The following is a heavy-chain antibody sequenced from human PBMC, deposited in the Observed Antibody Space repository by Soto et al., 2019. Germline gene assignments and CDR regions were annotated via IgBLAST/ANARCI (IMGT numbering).Heavy chain of an antibody. D-gene: IGHD3-3*01. CDR1: GYTFTNFD. Sequence: ASVKVSCKVSGYTFTNFDITWVRQATGQGLEWMGWMNPNTGKTGYAQRFQGRVTMTRDTSKSTAYMELSSLRSEDTAVYYCARGSMSIFGVLVMNPLAWFDPWGQGTLVTVSS. J-gene: IGHJ5*02. V-gene: IGHV1-8*01. CDR2: MNPNTGKT. CDR3: ARGSMSIFGVLVMNPLAWFDP.